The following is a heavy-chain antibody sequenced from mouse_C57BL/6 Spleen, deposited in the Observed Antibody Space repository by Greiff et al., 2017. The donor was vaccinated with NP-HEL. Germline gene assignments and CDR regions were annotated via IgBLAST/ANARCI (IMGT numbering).Heavy chain of an antibody. V-gene: IGHV1-61*01. CDR2: IYPSDSET. D-gene: IGHD1-1*01. CDR3: ALITTVVAPY. Sequence: QVQLKQPGAELVRPGSSVKLSCKASGYTFTSYWMDWVKQRPGQGLEWIGNIYPSDSETHYNQKFKDKATLTVDKSSSTAYMQLSSLTSEDSAVYYCALITTVVAPYWGQGTTLTVSS. J-gene: IGHJ2*01. CDR1: GYTFTSYW.